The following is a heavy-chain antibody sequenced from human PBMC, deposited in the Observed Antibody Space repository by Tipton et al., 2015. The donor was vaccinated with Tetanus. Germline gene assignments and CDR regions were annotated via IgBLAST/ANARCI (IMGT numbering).Heavy chain of an antibody. D-gene: IGHD5-18*01. CDR1: GDSISSGNYR. J-gene: IGHJ4*02. CDR3: ARGPLDTARHFDF. V-gene: IGHV4-31*03. Sequence: TLSLTCTVSGDSISSGNYRYNWIRQLPGKGLEWIGYIYHTGTTYYNPSFKSRVSISVDTSMSQFSLRLTSVTAADTAIYYCARGPLDTARHFDFWGQGTLVTVST. CDR2: IYHTGTT.